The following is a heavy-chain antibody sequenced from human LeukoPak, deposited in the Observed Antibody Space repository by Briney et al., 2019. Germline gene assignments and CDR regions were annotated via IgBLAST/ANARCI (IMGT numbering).Heavy chain of an antibody. Sequence: ASVKVSCKASGYTFTSYGISWVRQAPGQGLEWMGYISAHNGNTNYAQKLQGRVTMTTDTSTSTAYMELRSLRSDDTAVYYCARDELVVVVVGATPPSIAYWGQGTLVTVSS. V-gene: IGHV1-18*01. CDR3: ARDELVVVVVGATPPSIAY. CDR2: ISAHNGNT. J-gene: IGHJ4*02. CDR1: GYTFTSYG. D-gene: IGHD2-15*01.